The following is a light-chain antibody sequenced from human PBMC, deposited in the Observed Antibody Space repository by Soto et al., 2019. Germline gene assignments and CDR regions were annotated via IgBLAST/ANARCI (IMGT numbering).Light chain of an antibody. CDR1: QSVDSSY. V-gene: IGKV3-20*01. CDR2: ATS. CDR3: QRYGASSFT. J-gene: IGKJ2*01. Sequence: EIVLTQSPGTLSLSPGERATLSCRASQSVDSSYLSWYQHKPGQAPRLLIYATSSRATGIPDRFSGSGSGTDFTLIISRLEPEDFAVYYCQRYGASSFTFGQGTNLEIK.